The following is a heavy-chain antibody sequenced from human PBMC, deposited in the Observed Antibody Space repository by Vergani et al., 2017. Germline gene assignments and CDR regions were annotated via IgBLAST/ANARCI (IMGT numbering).Heavy chain of an antibody. CDR1: GGSISSGGYY. V-gene: IGHV4-31*03. J-gene: IGHJ5*02. CDR2: IYYSGST. Sequence: QVQLQESGPGLVKPSQTLSLTCTVSGGSISSGGYYWSWIRQHPGKGLEWIGYIYYSGSTYYNPSLKSRVTISVDTSKNQFSLKLSSVTAADTAVYYCARDLYSSLTLRNWFDPWGQGTLVTVSS. D-gene: IGHD6-6*01. CDR3: ARDLYSSLTLRNWFDP.